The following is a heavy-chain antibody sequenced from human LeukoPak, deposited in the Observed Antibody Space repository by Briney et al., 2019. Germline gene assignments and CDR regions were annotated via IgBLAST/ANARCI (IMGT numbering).Heavy chain of an antibody. J-gene: IGHJ3*02. Sequence: SETLSLTCAVYGGSFSGYYWNWIRQSPGKGLEWIGEINHSGTTNYIPSLKSRVTISVDTSKKQFSLKLSSVTAADTAVYYCARFPCSGDSCYSGMRAFGIWGQGTMVTVSS. CDR1: GGSFSGYY. CDR3: ARFPCSGDSCYSGMRAFGI. V-gene: IGHV4-34*01. CDR2: INHSGTT. D-gene: IGHD2-15*01.